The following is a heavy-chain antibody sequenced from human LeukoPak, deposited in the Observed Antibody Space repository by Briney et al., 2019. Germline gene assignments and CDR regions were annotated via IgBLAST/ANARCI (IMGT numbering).Heavy chain of an antibody. CDR1: GFTFSDYY. CDR2: ISSNGSII. J-gene: IGHJ4*02. D-gene: IGHD3-22*01. V-gene: IGHV3-11*04. CDR3: ARVGYDSSGRFDY. Sequence: GGSLRLSCAAAGFTFSDYYMTWIRQAPGKGLEWVSYISSNGSIIYYADSVKGRFIISRDNAKNSLYLQMNSLRAEDTAVYFCARVGYDSSGRFDYWGQGTLVTVSS.